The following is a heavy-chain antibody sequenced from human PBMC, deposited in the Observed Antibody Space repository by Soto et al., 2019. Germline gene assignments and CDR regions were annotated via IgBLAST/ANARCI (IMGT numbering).Heavy chain of an antibody. Sequence: GAFLPSADPVSGGNVSRYWMWWVRSIRGRGLEWMGIIYPSDSYTNYSPSFQGHVTISADKSISTAYLQWSSLKASDTAMYYFVRLNSSSSISYYGMDVCGQATTV. V-gene: IGHV5-10-1*01. J-gene: IGHJ6*01. CDR2: IYPSDSYT. D-gene: IGHD6-6*01. CDR3: VRLNSSSSISYYGMDV. CDR1: GGNVSRYW.